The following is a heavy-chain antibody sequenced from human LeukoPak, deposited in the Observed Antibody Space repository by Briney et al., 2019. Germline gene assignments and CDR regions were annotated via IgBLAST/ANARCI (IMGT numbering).Heavy chain of an antibody. CDR1: GYTFTGYY. J-gene: IGHJ5*02. V-gene: IGHV1-2*04. CDR3: ARATGSYWWFDP. CDR2: INPNSGDT. D-gene: IGHD1-26*01. Sequence: GASVKVPCKASGYTFTGYYIHWVRQAPGQGLEWMGCINPNSGDTNYAQKFQGWVTMTSDTSIGTAYMELRRLRSDDTAVYYCARATGSYWWFDPWGQGTLVTVSS.